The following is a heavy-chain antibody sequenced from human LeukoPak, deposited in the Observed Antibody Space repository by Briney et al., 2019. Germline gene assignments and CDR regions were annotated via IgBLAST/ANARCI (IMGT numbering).Heavy chain of an antibody. CDR1: GGTFSSYT. D-gene: IGHD5-12*01. V-gene: IGHV1-69*02. Sequence: ASVKVSCKASGGTFSSYTISWVRQAPGQGLEWMGRIIPILGIANYAQKFQGRVSITAEKSTSTAYMELSSLRSEDTAVYYCARGYGDYGMDVWGQGTTVTVSS. CDR3: ARGYGDYGMDV. CDR2: IIPILGIA. J-gene: IGHJ6*02.